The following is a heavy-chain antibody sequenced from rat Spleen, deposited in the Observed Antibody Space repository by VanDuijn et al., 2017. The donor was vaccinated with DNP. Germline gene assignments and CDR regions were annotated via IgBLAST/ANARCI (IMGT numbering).Heavy chain of an antibody. CDR2: INNAGNT. CDR1: GYSITSGFR. J-gene: IGHJ2*01. CDR3: AIQLGVFDY. Sequence: EVQLQESGPGLVKPSQSLSLTCSVTGYSITSGFRWTWIRKFPGNKLEWMGYINNAGNTNYNPSLKSRFSITRDTSKNQFFLQVNSVGTEDTATYYCAIQLGVFDYWGQGVMVTVSS. D-gene: IGHD5-1*01. V-gene: IGHV3-3*01.